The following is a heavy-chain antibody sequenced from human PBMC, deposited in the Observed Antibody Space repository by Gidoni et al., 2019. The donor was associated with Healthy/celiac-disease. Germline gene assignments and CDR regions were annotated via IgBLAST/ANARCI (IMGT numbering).Heavy chain of an antibody. J-gene: IGHJ4*02. D-gene: IGHD5-12*01. Sequence: VQLVESGGGVVQPGRSLRLSCAASGFTFSSYAMHWVRQAPGKGLEWVAVISYDGSNKYYADSVKGRFTISRDNSKNTLYLQMNSLRAEDTAVYYCARDMGLRFGYFDYWGQGTLVTVSS. V-gene: IGHV3-30*01. CDR3: ARDMGLRFGYFDY. CDR2: ISYDGSNK. CDR1: GFTFSSYA.